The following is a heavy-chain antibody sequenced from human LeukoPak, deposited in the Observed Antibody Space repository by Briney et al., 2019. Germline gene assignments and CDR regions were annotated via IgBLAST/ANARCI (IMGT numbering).Heavy chain of an antibody. Sequence: GGSLRLSCAASGFSLSSYAMSWVRQAPGKGLEWVSSLGASGTSTYYADSVKGRFTVSRDHSKNTLYLQMNSLRAEDTAVYYCAKLTAVTAEFDYWGQGTLVTVSS. V-gene: IGHV3-23*01. CDR2: LGASGTST. CDR1: GFSLSSYA. J-gene: IGHJ4*02. D-gene: IGHD4-17*01. CDR3: AKLTAVTAEFDY.